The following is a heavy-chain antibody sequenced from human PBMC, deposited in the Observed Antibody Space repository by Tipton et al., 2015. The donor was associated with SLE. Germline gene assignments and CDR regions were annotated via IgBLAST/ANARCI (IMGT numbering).Heavy chain of an antibody. CDR1: GGSISSCY. J-gene: IGHJ6*03. CDR2: IYYSGST. Sequence: LRLSCTVSGGSISSCYWSWIRQPPGKGLEWIGYIYYSGSTNYNPSLKSRVTISVDTSRNQFSLKLSSVTAADTAVYYCARSQQLSYMDVWGKGTTVTVSS. CDR3: ARSQQLSYMDV. D-gene: IGHD6-13*01. V-gene: IGHV4-59*01.